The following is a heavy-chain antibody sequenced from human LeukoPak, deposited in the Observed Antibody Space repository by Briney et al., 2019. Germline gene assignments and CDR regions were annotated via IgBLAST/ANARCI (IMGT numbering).Heavy chain of an antibody. J-gene: IGHJ5*02. CDR2: ISSSSSYI. D-gene: IGHD2-15*01. CDR1: RFTFSSYS. CDR3: ARGADGVSSNSRGWFDP. Sequence: GSLRLSCAASRFTFSSYSMNWVRQAPGKGLEWVSSISSSSSYIYYADSVRGRFTIARDNAKKSLYLQMNSLRAEDTAVYSCARGADGVSSNSRGWFDPWGQGTLVTVSS. V-gene: IGHV3-21*01.